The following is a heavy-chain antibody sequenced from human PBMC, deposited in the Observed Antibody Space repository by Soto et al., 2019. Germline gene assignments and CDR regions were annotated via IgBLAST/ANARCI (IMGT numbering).Heavy chain of an antibody. D-gene: IGHD3-22*01. CDR1: GYTFTAYY. CDR3: ARANTIRPYYFNMDV. CDR2: INPNSGGT. V-gene: IGHV1-2*04. Sequence: QVQLVQSGPEVRKPGASLKVSCKASGYTFTAYYIHWVRQGPGRGLEWVGWINPNSGGTYYAQKFQAWSTMTRDTSISTAYLELSGRTSHDTAVYYCARANTIRPYYFNMDVWGQGTTVTVSS. J-gene: IGHJ6*02.